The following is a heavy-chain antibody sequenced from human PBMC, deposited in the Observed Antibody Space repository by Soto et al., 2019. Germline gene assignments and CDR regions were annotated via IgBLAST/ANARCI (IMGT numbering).Heavy chain of an antibody. V-gene: IGHV1-18*01. D-gene: IGHD1-26*01. CDR3: ARDPIKTRVVGATYFDY. J-gene: IGHJ4*02. Sequence: XAVKVSFNATGYTFTSYYSSSVRQSTGKRLEWMGWISGYNGNTNYAQKLQGRATMTTDTSTSTAYMELSSLRSEETAVYYCARDPIKTRVVGATYFDYWGQGTLVTVSS. CDR1: GYTFTSYY. CDR2: ISGYNGNT.